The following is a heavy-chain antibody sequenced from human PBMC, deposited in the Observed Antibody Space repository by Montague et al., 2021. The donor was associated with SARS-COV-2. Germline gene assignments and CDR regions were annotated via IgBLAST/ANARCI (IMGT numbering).Heavy chain of an antibody. Sequence: CAISGDSVARNSAAWNWVRQSPSRGLEWVGRRYYRSKWYNDYAVSVKSRITINPDTSKNQISLQLNSVTPEDTAVYYCARTSASSDYWGQGTLATVSS. J-gene: IGHJ4*02. CDR2: RYYRSKWYN. D-gene: IGHD1-26*01. CDR3: ARTSASSDY. V-gene: IGHV6-1*01. CDR1: GDSVARNSAA.